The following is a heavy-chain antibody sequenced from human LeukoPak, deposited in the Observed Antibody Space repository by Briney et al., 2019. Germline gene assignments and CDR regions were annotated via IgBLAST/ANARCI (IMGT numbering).Heavy chain of an antibody. D-gene: IGHD4-11*01. V-gene: IGHV4-38-2*01. CDR1: EFRFSSYV. Sequence: PGGSLRLSCAASEFRFSSYVMSWIRQAPGKGLEWLGSIDYSGSIYDNPSLRSRVTISLDTSKNQVYLKVNSVTAADTAVYYCVRSEIDDYSKYWGQGTLVIVSS. CDR2: IDYSGSI. J-gene: IGHJ4*02. CDR3: VRSEIDDYSKY.